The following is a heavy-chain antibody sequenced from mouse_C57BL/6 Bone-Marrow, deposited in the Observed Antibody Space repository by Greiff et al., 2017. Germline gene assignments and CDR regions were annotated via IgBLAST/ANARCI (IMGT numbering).Heavy chain of an antibody. V-gene: IGHV1-55*01. CDR3: ASDDYHIWYFDV. D-gene: IGHD2-4*01. CDR2: IYPGSGST. J-gene: IGHJ1*03. Sequence: QVQLQQPGAELVKPGASVKMSCKASGYTFTSSWITWVKQRPGQGLEWIGDIYPGSGSTNYNEKFKSKDTLTVDTSSSTAYMQLSSRTSEDSAVYYCASDDYHIWYFDVWGTGTTVTVSS. CDR1: GYTFTSSW.